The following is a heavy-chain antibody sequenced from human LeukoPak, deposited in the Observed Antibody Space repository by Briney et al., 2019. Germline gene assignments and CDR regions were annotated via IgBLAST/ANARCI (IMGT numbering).Heavy chain of an antibody. CDR2: IKQDGSDM. Sequence: QTGGSLRLSCAPSRFTFSIYWMSWVRHAPGKGREWVANIKQDGSDMYYVDSVKGRFTVTRDNAKNSLYLQMNSLRAEDTAVYYCARRCSGGSCPGTYWGQGTLVTVSS. CDR1: RFTFSIYW. D-gene: IGHD2-15*01. J-gene: IGHJ4*02. V-gene: IGHV3-7*01. CDR3: ARRCSGGSCPGTY.